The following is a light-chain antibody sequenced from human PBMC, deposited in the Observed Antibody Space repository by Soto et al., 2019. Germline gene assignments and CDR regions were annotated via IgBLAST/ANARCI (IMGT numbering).Light chain of an antibody. Sequence: DIQMTQSPSSLSASVGDRVTITCRASQSITTYLNWYQQKPGKAPKLLIYKASSLESGVPSRFSGSGSGTEFTLTISSLQPDDFATYYCQQYNSYSRTFGQGTKVDI. J-gene: IGKJ1*01. CDR2: KAS. CDR1: QSITTY. CDR3: QQYNSYSRT. V-gene: IGKV1-5*03.